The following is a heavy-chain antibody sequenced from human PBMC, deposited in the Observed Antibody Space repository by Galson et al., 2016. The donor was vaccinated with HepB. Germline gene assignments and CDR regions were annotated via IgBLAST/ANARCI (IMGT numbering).Heavy chain of an antibody. J-gene: IGHJ4*02. Sequence: SLRLSCAASGFTFGSYWMSWVRQAPGKGLERVSAISGRGGSTFYAESVKGRFTISRDNSRNTLYLQMNSLRAEDTAVYYCAKDAILACGTGCYTDYWGQGTLVTVSS. CDR2: ISGRGGST. CDR3: AKDAILACGTGCYTDY. D-gene: IGHD2-2*02. V-gene: IGHV3-23*01. CDR1: GFTFGSYW.